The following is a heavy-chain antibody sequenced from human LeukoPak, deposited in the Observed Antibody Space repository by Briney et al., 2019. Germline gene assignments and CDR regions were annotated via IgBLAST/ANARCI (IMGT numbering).Heavy chain of an antibody. J-gene: IGHJ4*02. CDR3: AKEEVISGNHGVYFDY. Sequence: PGRSLRLSCAAPGFTFRSYGMHWVRQAPGKGLEWVAFIGYDGNSNYYADSVKGRFTISRDNSRSTLYLQMNSLRAEDTAVYYCAKEEVISGNHGVYFDYWGQGTLVTVSS. CDR2: IGYDGNSN. D-gene: IGHD3-22*01. CDR1: GFTFRSYG. V-gene: IGHV3-30*02.